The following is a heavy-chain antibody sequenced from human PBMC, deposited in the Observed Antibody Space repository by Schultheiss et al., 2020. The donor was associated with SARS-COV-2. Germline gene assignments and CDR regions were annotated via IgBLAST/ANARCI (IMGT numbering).Heavy chain of an antibody. Sequence: GESLKISCAASGFTFSSYWMSWVRQAPGKGLEWVANIKQDGSEKYYVDSVKGRFTISRDNSKNTLYLQMNSLRTEDTALYYCARVVPGAIPYYYYYMDVWGKGTTVTVSS. CDR2: IKQDGSEK. J-gene: IGHJ6*03. CDR1: GFTFSSYW. D-gene: IGHD2-2*02. V-gene: IGHV3-7*03. CDR3: ARVVPGAIPYYYYYMDV.